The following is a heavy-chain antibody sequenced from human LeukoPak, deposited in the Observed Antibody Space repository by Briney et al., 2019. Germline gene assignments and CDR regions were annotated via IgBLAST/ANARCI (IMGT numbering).Heavy chain of an antibody. CDR3: ARGEFGDYYYFYMDV. CDR1: GFTFSSYA. J-gene: IGHJ6*03. CDR2: ISGSGGST. Sequence: GGSLRLSCAASGFTFSSYAMSWVRQAPGKGLEWVSAISGSGGSTYYADSVKGRFTISRDNSKNTLYLQMNSLRAEDTATYYCARGEFGDYYYFYMDVWGKGTTVTVSS. D-gene: IGHD2/OR15-2a*01. V-gene: IGHV3-23*01.